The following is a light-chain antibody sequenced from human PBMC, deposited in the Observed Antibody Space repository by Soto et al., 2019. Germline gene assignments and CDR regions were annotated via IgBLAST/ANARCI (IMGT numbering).Light chain of an antibody. V-gene: IGLV1-47*01. Sequence: HSVLTQPPSASGTPGQRVTISCSGSSSNIGTNYAYWYRQLPGTAPKLLIYSNSHRPSGVPDRFSGSKSGTSASLAISGLRSEDEADYYCAAWDDSLRGVVFGGGTKLTVL. CDR2: SNS. CDR3: AAWDDSLRGVV. CDR1: SSNIGTNY. J-gene: IGLJ2*01.